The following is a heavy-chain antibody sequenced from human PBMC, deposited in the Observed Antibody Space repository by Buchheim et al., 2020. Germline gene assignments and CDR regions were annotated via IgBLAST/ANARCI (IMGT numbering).Heavy chain of an antibody. CDR3: ARDRHYDFWSGSYYYGMDV. CDR2: IYYSGST. CDR1: GGSISSYY. D-gene: IGHD3-3*01. V-gene: IGHV4-59*01. J-gene: IGHJ6*02. Sequence: QVQLQESGPGLVKPSETLSLTCTVSGGSISSYYWSWIRQPPGKGLEWIGYIYYSGSTNYNPSLKSRVTISVDTSKNQFSLKLSSVTAADTAVYYCARDRHYDFWSGSYYYGMDVWGQGTT.